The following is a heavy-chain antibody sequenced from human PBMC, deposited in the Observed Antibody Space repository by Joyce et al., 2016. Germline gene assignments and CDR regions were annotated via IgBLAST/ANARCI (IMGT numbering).Heavy chain of an antibody. V-gene: IGHV5-51*01. D-gene: IGHD1-26*01. J-gene: IGHJ4*02. CDR1: GYYFISYW. CDR2: IYPGGSNP. CDR3: VRQVVGDKDY. Sequence: EVQLVQSGAELKKPGESLKNSCEASGYYFISYWIGWVRQMPGKVLAWMGIIYPGGSNPRYGPSFEGQVTISADKSINTAYLEWSSLKASDTAIYYCVRQVVGDKDYWGQGTLVTVSS.